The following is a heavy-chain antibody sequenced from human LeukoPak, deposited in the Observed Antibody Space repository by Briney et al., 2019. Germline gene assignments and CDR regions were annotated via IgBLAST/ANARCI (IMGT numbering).Heavy chain of an antibody. CDR3: AKRPFSTDWHYYFDH. CDR2: ISGSGGST. J-gene: IGHJ4*02. D-gene: IGHD6-19*01. CDR1: GFTFSSYA. Sequence: GGSLRLSCAASGFTFSSYAMSWVRQAPGKGLEWVSAISGSGGSTYYADSVKGRFTISRDNSKNTLYLQMNSLRAEDTAMYYCAKRPFSTDWHYYFDHWGQGALVTVSS. V-gene: IGHV3-23*01.